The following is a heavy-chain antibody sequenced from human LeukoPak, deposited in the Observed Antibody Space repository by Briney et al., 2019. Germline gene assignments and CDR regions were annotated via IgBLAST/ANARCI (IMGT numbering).Heavy chain of an antibody. J-gene: IGHJ4*02. V-gene: IGHV4-39*07. CDR3: ARCPPHHEWEHDFDY. Sequence: SETLSLTCTLSGGTVTSSTYFWGWIRQPPGKGLERIGSIYYSGSTYYNPSLKSRVTISVDTSKNQFSLKLSSVTAADTAVYYCARCPPHHEWEHDFDYWGQGTLVTVSS. CDR1: GGTVTSSTYF. D-gene: IGHD1-26*01. CDR2: IYYSGST.